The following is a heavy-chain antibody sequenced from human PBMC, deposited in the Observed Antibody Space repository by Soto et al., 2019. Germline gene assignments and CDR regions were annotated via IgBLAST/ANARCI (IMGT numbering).Heavy chain of an antibody. V-gene: IGHV4-31*03. J-gene: IGHJ4*02. CDR3: ARGDIVATTNFDY. CDR1: GGSISSGGYY. CDR2: IYYSGST. Sequence: PSETLSLTCTVSGGSISSGGYYWSWIRQHPGKGLEWIGYIYYSGSTYYNPSLKSRVTISVDTSKNQFSLKLSSVTAADTAVYYCARGDIVATTNFDYWDQGTLVTVSS. D-gene: IGHD5-12*01.